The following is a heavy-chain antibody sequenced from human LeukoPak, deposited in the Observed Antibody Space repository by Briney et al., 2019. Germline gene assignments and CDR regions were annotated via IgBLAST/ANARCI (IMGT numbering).Heavy chain of an antibody. V-gene: IGHV4-38-2*01. J-gene: IGHJ4*02. CDR2: IYYSGST. CDR1: GYSISSSNW. D-gene: IGHD6-19*01. CDR3: ARYSTGSGWYYYFDY. Sequence: SETLSLTCAVSGYSISSSNWWGWIRQPPGKGLEWIGSIYYSGSTYYNPSLKSRVTISVDTSKNQFSLKLSSVTAADTAVYYCARYSTGSGWYYYFDYWGQGTLVTVSS.